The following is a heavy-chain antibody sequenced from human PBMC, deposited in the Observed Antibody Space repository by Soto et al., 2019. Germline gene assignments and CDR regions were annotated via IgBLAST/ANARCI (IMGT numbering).Heavy chain of an antibody. CDR3: ARGGVGATRVRVDSNYYYYGMDV. CDR2: IYYSGST. Sequence: PSETLSLTCTVSGGSISSGDYYWSWIRQPPGKGLEWIGYIYYSGSTYYNPSLKSRVTISVDTSKNQFSLKLSPVTAADTAVYYCARGGVGATRVRVDSNYYYYGMDVWGQGTTVT. V-gene: IGHV4-30-4*01. D-gene: IGHD1-26*01. J-gene: IGHJ6*02. CDR1: GGSISSGDYY.